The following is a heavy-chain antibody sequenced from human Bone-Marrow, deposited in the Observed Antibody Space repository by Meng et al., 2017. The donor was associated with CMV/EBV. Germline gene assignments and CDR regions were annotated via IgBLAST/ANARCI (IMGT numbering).Heavy chain of an antibody. Sequence: GESLKISCAASGFTFSSYWMSWVRQAPGKGLEWVANIKQDGSEKYYVDSVKGRFTISRDNAKNSLYLQMNSLRAEDTAVYYCARDVGYYYGSGSWGAFDPWGQGTLVTVSS. V-gene: IGHV3-7*01. CDR2: IKQDGSEK. J-gene: IGHJ5*02. D-gene: IGHD3-10*01. CDR3: ARDVGYYYGSGSWGAFDP. CDR1: GFTFSSYW.